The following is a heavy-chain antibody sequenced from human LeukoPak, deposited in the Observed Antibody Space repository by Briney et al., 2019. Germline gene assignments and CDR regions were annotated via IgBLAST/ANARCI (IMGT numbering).Heavy chain of an antibody. V-gene: IGHV4-59*12. Sequence: SETLSLTCTDSGGSISSYYWSWIQQPPGKGLEWIGYIYYSGSTTYNPSLKSRVTMSVDTSKSQFSLNLMSVTAADTAVYYCTRDTGTTGEVKFDPWGQGTLVTVSS. D-gene: IGHD4-17*01. J-gene: IGHJ5*02. CDR1: GGSISSYY. CDR3: TRDTGTTGEVKFDP. CDR2: IYYSGST.